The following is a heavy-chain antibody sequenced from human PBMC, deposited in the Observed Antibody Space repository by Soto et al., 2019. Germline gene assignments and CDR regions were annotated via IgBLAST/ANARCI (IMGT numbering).Heavy chain of an antibody. V-gene: IGHV4-34*01. Sequence: SETLSLTCAVYGGSFSGYYWSWIRQPPGKGLEWIGEINHSGSTNYNPSLKSRVTISVDTSKNQFSLKLSSVTAADTAVYYCARDGGANSNWFDHWGQGTLVTVSS. D-gene: IGHD1-26*01. J-gene: IGHJ5*02. CDR1: GGSFSGYY. CDR3: ARDGGANSNWFDH. CDR2: INHSGST.